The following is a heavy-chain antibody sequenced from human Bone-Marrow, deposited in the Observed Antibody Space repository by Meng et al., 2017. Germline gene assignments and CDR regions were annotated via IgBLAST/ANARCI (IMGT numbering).Heavy chain of an antibody. CDR3: ARVAYGRDNRYFDY. J-gene: IGHJ4*02. D-gene: IGHD1-14*01. CDR1: GGSFSGYY. CDR2: IYYSGST. Sequence: QVQLQQWGAGLLKPSETLSLTCAVYGGSFSGYYWSWIRQHPGKGLEWIGYIYYSGSTYYNPSLKSRVTISVDTSKNQFSLKLSSVTAADTAVYYCARVAYGRDNRYFDYWGQGTLVTVSS. V-gene: IGHV4-34*01.